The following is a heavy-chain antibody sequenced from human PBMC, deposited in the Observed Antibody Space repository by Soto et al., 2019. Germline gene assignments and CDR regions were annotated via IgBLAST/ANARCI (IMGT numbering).Heavy chain of an antibody. CDR1: GGTFSSYA. Sequence: SVKVSCKASGGTFSSYAISWVRQAPGQGLEWMGGIIPIFGTANYAQKFQGRVTITADESTSTAYMELSSLRSEDTAVYYCASTLVYYDSSGYTTALYGMDVWGQGTPVTVSS. CDR2: IIPIFGTA. CDR3: ASTLVYYDSSGYTTALYGMDV. V-gene: IGHV1-69*13. D-gene: IGHD3-22*01. J-gene: IGHJ6*02.